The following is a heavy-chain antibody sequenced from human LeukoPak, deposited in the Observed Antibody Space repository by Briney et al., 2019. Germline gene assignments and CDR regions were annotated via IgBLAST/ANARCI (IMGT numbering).Heavy chain of an antibody. J-gene: IGHJ4*02. CDR2: IRGSGDSP. CDR3: AKEEGPSSWWGIFDY. V-gene: IGHV3-23*01. D-gene: IGHD6-13*01. CDR1: GFTFSSYA. Sequence: GGSLRLSCAASGFTFSSYAMTWVRQAPGKGLEWVSAIRGSGDSPYYADSVKGRFTISRDNAKNSLYLQMNSLRAEDTAVYYCAKEEGPSSWWGIFDYWGQGTLVTVSS.